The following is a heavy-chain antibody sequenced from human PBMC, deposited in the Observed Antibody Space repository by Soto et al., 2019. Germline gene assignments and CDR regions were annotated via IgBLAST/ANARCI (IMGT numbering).Heavy chain of an antibody. CDR1: GYTFTGYY. V-gene: IGHV1-2*02. Sequence: QVQLVQSGAEVKKPGASVKVSCKASGYTFTGYYMHWVRQAPGQGLEWMGWINPNSGGTNYAQKFQGRVTMTRDTSISTAYMELSRLRSGDTAVYYCARTRTIQLWANGGYGMDVWGQGTTVTVSS. D-gene: IGHD5-18*01. CDR3: ARTRTIQLWANGGYGMDV. CDR2: INPNSGGT. J-gene: IGHJ6*02.